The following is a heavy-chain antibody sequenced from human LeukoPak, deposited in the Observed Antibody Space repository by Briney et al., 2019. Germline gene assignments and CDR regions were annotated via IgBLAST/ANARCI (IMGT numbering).Heavy chain of an antibody. CDR2: INPSGGST. V-gene: IGHV1-46*01. CDR1: GYXFSNYY. D-gene: IGHD3-22*01. J-gene: IGHJ3*02. Sequence: ASVKVSCKASGYXFSNYYIHWVRQAPGQGLEWMGRINPSGGSTSYEQKFQGRVTMTRDTSTSTVYMEMSSLTSEDTAVYYCARGTYYYDSSGSGAFDIWGQGTMVTVSS. CDR3: ARGTYYYDSSGSGAFDI.